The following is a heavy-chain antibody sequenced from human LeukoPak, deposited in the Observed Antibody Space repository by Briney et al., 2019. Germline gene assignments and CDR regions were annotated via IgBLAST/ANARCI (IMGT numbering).Heavy chain of an antibody. CDR1: GYTFTSYY. D-gene: IGHD6-13*01. J-gene: IGHJ4*02. V-gene: IGHV1-2*04. CDR2: INPNSGGT. CDR3: ARGPGYSSSWYLDY. Sequence: ASVKVSCKASGYTFTSYYMHWVRQAPGRGLEWMGWINPNSGGTNYAQKFQGWVTMTRDTPISTAYMELSRLRSDDTAVYYCARGPGYSSSWYLDYWGQGTLVTVSS.